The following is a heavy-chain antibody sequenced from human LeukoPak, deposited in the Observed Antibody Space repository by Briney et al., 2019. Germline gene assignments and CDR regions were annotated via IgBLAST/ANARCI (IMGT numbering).Heavy chain of an antibody. CDR2: TYYRSKWYN. CDR3: ARRRTGGLRVGRDYFDY. Sequence: SQTLSLTCAISGDSFSSNSAAWNWIRQSPSRGLEWLGRTYYRSKWYNDYAVSVKSRITINPDTSENQFSLQLNSVTPEDTAVYYCARRRTGGLRVGRDYFDYWGQGTLVTVSS. V-gene: IGHV6-1*01. CDR1: GDSFSSNSAA. D-gene: IGHD1-14*01. J-gene: IGHJ4*02.